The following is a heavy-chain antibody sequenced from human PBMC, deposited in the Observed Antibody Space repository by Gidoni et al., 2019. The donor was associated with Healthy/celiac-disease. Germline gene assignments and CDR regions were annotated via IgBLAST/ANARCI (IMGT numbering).Heavy chain of an antibody. Sequence: QVQLVESGGGVVQPGRSLRLSCAASGFTFSSYGMHWVRQAPGKGLEWVAVISYDGSNKYYADSVKGRFTISRDKSKNTLYLQMNSLRAEDTAVYYCAKDLLLWFGEYYYYYYGMDVWGQGTTVTVSS. CDR1: GFTFSSYG. D-gene: IGHD3-10*01. CDR3: AKDLLLWFGEYYYYYYGMDV. V-gene: IGHV3-30*18. CDR2: ISYDGSNK. J-gene: IGHJ6*02.